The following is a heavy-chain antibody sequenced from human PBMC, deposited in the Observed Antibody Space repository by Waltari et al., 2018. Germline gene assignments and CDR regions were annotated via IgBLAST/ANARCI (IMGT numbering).Heavy chain of an antibody. CDR1: GGTFSSYA. V-gene: IGHV1-69*13. CDR2: IIPILGKA. D-gene: IGHD6-6*01. CDR3: ARARRDRENDAFDI. J-gene: IGHJ3*02. Sequence: QVQLVQSGAEVKKPGSSVKVSCKASGGTFSSYAISWVRQAPGQGLEWMGGIIPILGKANYAQKFQGRGTITADESTSTAYMELSSLRSEDTAVYYCARARRDRENDAFDIWGQGTMVTVSS.